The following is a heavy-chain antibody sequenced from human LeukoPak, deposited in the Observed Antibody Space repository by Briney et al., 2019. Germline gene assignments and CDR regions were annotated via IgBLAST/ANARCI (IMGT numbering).Heavy chain of an antibody. CDR1: GFTFSSYS. CDR2: ISSSSSTI. J-gene: IGHJ4*02. D-gene: IGHD3-9*01. V-gene: IGHV3-48*04. Sequence: PGGSLRLSCAASGFTFSSYSMNWVRQAPGKGLEWVSYISSSSSTIYYADSVKGRFTISRDNAKNSLYLQMNSLGAEDTAVYYCARDLRADYWGQGTLVTVSS. CDR3: ARDLRADY.